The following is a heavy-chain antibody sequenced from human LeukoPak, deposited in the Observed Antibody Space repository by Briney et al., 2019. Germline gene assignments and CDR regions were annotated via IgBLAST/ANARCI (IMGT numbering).Heavy chain of an antibody. Sequence: GRSLRPSCAASGFTFSSYAMHWVRQAPGKGLEWVAVISYDGSNKYYADSVKGRFTISRDNSKNTLYLQMNSLRAEDTAVYYCARGGGMATIIEFDYWGQGTLVTVSS. CDR2: ISYDGSNK. CDR3: ARGGGMATIIEFDY. V-gene: IGHV3-30*01. D-gene: IGHD5-24*01. J-gene: IGHJ4*02. CDR1: GFTFSSYA.